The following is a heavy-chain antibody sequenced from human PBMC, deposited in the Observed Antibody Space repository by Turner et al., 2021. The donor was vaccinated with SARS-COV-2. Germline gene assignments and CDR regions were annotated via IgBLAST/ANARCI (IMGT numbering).Heavy chain of an antibody. V-gene: IGHV1-69*10. J-gene: IGHJ4*02. Sequence: QVQLVQSGAEVKKPGSSVKVPCKASGGTFSSYAISWVRQAPGQGLEWMGGIIPILGIANNAKKFQGRVTITADKSTSTAYMELSSLRSEDTAVYYCARDYGDSPLGYWGQGTLVTVSS. CDR3: ARDYGDSPLGY. CDR1: GGTFSSYA. D-gene: IGHD4-17*01. CDR2: IIPILGIA.